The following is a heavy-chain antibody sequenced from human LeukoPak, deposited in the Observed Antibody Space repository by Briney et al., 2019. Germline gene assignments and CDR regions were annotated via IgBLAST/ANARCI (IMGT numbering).Heavy chain of an antibody. CDR2: ISAYNGNT. Sequence: ASVKVSCKASGYTFTNYGVSWVRQAPGQGLEWMGWISAYNGNTDYAQKLQGRVTMTTDTSTSTAYMELRSLRSDDTAVYYCARDREDIVVVPAAIDAFDIWGQGTMVTVSS. CDR3: ARDREDIVVVPAAIDAFDI. CDR1: GYTFTNYG. J-gene: IGHJ3*02. D-gene: IGHD2-2*01. V-gene: IGHV1-18*01.